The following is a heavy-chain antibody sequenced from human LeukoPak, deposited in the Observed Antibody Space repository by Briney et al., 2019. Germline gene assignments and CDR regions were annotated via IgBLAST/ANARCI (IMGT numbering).Heavy chain of an antibody. CDR1: GGSISSGSYY. CDR2: IYTSGST. CDR3: ARDRDAISGAFDI. V-gene: IGHV4-61*02. J-gene: IGHJ3*02. D-gene: IGHD2-8*01. Sequence: PSQTLSLTCTVSGGSISSGSYYWSWIRQPAGKGLEWIERIYTSGSTNYNPSLKSRVPISVDTSKNQFSLKLSSVTAADTAVYYCARDRDAISGAFDIWGQGTMVTVSS.